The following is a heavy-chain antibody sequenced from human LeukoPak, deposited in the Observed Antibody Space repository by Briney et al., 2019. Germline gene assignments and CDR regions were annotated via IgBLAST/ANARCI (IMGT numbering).Heavy chain of an antibody. CDR3: ASGGGPNLTGRSNWFDL. V-gene: IGHV3-33*01. D-gene: IGHD3-9*01. Sequence: GRSLRLSCAASGFMCSTHGMTWVRQAPGKGQEWVAIIWSDGSGKYYGDSVTGRFTISRDNSKNTLYLEMNSLRAEDTAVYYCASGGGPNLTGRSNWFDLWGQGTLVTVSS. CDR1: GFMCSTHG. CDR2: IWSDGSGK. J-gene: IGHJ5*02.